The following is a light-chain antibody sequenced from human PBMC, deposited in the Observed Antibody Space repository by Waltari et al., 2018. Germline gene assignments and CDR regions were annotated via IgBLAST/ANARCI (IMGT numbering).Light chain of an antibody. CDR2: GST. J-gene: IGLJ3*02. CDR1: GSNIGAGYD. Sequence: QSVLTQPPSVSGAPGQRVTIPCTGSGSNIGAGYDVHWYQQLPRAAPNLLIYGSTSRPLGVPDRFFGSTSGTSAFLAITGLQAEDEADYYCQSYDTTLSVVFGGGTKLTVL. CDR3: QSYDTTLSVV. V-gene: IGLV1-40*01.